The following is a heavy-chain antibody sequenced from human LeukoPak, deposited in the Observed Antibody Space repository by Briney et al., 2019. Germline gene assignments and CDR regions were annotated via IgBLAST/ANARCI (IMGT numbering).Heavy chain of an antibody. D-gene: IGHD3-10*01. V-gene: IGHV1-2*04. J-gene: IGHJ6*04. CDR3: AREGRDTAADYYYGMDV. CDR2: INPNSGGT. Sequence: ASVKVSCKASGYTFTGYYMHWVRQAPGQGLEWMGWINPNSGGTNYAQKFQGWVTMTGDTSISTAYMELSRLRSDDTAVYYCAREGRDTAADYYYGMDVWGKGTTVTVSS. CDR1: GYTFTGYY.